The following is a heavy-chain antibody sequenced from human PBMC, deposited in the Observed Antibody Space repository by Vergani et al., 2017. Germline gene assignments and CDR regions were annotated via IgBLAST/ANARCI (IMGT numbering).Heavy chain of an antibody. CDR1: GFTFSSYD. V-gene: IGHV3-23*01. CDR2: ISGSGGST. CDR3: AKQDPTMVRGTYFDY. D-gene: IGHD3-10*01. J-gene: IGHJ4*02. Sequence: EVQLLESGGGLVQPGGSLRLSCAASGFTFSSYDMSWVRQAPGKGLEWVSAISGSGGSTYYADSVKGLFTSSRDSSKNTMYLQMNSLRAEDTAVYYCAKQDPTMVRGTYFDYWGQGTLVTVSS.